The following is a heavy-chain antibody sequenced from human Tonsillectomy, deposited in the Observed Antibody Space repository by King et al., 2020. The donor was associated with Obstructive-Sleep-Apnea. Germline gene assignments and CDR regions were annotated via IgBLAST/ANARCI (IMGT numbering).Heavy chain of an antibody. V-gene: IGHV3-33*01. CDR2: ICDDGSNK. D-gene: IGHD3-9*01. Sequence: VQLVESGGGVVQPGRSLRLSCAASGFTFSSYGMHWVRQAPGKGLEWVAVICDDGSNKYYADSVKGRFTISRDNSKNTLYLQMNSLRAEDTAVYYCARDLLRYFDWLCPGDCYPYYYYGMDVWGQGTTVTVSS. J-gene: IGHJ6*02. CDR3: ARDLLRYFDWLCPGDCYPYYYYGMDV. CDR1: GFTFSSYG.